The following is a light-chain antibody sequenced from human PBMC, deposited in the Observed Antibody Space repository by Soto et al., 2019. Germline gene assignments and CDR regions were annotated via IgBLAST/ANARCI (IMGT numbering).Light chain of an antibody. CDR2: CAS. J-gene: IGKJ4*02. CDR1: QRVXSN. Sequence: IGMTHCPVTLSLSPGERATLSCRASQRVXSNFAWYQQKPGQAPRLLXDCASTRATGSPARLSGSGSGTDFTLTISSLHSEYCAVYYCHQYDYGPLTFGGGTKVDIK. CDR3: HQYDYGPLT. V-gene: IGKV3D-15*01.